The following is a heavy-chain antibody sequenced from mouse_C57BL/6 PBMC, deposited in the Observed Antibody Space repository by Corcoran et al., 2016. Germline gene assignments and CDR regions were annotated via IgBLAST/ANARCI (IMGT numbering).Heavy chain of an antibody. CDR3: ASRVVLRFLACFLFAY. J-gene: IGHJ3*01. V-gene: IGHV1-26*01. CDR2: INPNNGGT. Sequence: EVQLQQTGPEMVKPGASVKISCKASGYTFTDYYMNWVKQSHGKSLEWIGDINPNNGGTSYNQKLKGKDTLTLDESSSTAYMELRRLTSDDSAFYYCASRVVLRFLACFLFAYWAQATLDT. D-gene: IGHD1-3*01. CDR1: GYTFTDYY.